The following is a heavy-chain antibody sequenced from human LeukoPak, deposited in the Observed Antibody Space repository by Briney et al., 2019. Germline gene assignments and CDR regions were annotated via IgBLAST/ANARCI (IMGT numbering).Heavy chain of an antibody. CDR3: AKSDSYYYGSGSLTGNWFDP. CDR1: GFTFSSYA. CDR2: ISGSGGST. Sequence: GGSLRLSCAASGFTFSSYAMSWVRQAPGKGLEWVSAISGSGGSTYYADSVKGRFTISRDNSKNTLYLQMNSLRAEDTAVHYCAKSDSYYYGSGSLTGNWFDPWGQGTLVTVSS. J-gene: IGHJ5*02. V-gene: IGHV3-23*01. D-gene: IGHD3-10*01.